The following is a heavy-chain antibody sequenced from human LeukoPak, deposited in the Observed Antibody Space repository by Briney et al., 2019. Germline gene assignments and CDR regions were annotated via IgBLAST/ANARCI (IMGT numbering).Heavy chain of an antibody. CDR3: AKGRDAASYYLDY. CDR1: GFTF. V-gene: IGHV3-23*01. D-gene: IGHD2-15*01. CDR2: ISGGGGYT. J-gene: IGHJ4*02. Sequence: GGSLRLSCAASGFTFMSWVPQAPGKGLAWVSSISGGGGYTYYADSVKGRFTISRDNSEDTLYLQMNSLRAEDTAVYYCAKGRDAASYYLDYWGQGTLVTVSS.